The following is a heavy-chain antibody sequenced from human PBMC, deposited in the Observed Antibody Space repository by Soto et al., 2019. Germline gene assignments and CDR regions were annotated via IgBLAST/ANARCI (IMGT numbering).Heavy chain of an antibody. CDR1: GGSISSSSYY. CDR2: IYYSGST. D-gene: IGHD4-17*01. CDR3: ARQDVTTVTK. V-gene: IGHV4-39*01. J-gene: IGHJ4*02. Sequence: PSETLSLTCTVSGGSISSSSYYWGWIRQPPGRGLEWIGSIYYSGSTYYNPSLKSRVTISVDTSKNQFSLKLISVTAADTAVYYCARQDVTTVTKWGQGTLVTVSS.